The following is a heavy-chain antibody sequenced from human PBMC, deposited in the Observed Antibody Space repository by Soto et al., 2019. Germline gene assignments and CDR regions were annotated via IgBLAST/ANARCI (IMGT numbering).Heavy chain of an antibody. V-gene: IGHV3-21*01. CDR1: GFTFNPYN. Sequence: GGSLRLSCEGSGFTFNPYNMNWVRQAPGKGLEWVASISTSSSYIYYAASVEGRFTVSRDNAKNSLYLQMSDLRDEDTAVYYCAGGLERATSKNWFDSWGQGTQVTVSS. CDR2: ISTSSSYI. J-gene: IGHJ5*01. D-gene: IGHD1-1*01. CDR3: AGGLERATSKNWFDS.